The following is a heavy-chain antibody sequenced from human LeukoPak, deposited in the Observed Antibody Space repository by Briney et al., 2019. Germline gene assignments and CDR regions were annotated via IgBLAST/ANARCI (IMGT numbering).Heavy chain of an antibody. D-gene: IGHD6-19*01. CDR1: GFNFRDHW. Sequence: GGSLRLSCAASGFNFRDHWMDWVRQAPGKGLEWVGHIKTDGSETYYLDSLRGRFSISRDNTNNALYLQTNSLRVEDTAVYYCVKNNGWFHLAQWGQGTLVTVSS. CDR3: VKNNGWFHLAQ. CDR2: IKTDGSET. J-gene: IGHJ4*02. V-gene: IGHV3-7*03.